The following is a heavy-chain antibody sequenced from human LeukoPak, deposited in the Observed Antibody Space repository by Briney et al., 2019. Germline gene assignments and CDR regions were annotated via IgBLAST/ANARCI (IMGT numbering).Heavy chain of an antibody. CDR2: ISSSSSTI. D-gene: IGHD3-22*01. CDR1: GFTFSSHS. Sequence: GGSLRLSCAASGFTFSSHSMNWVRQAPGKGLEWVSYISSSSSTIYYADSVKGRFTISRDNARNSLYLQMNSLRAEDTAVYYCARGAYYYEDWGQGTLVTVSS. CDR3: ARGAYYYED. V-gene: IGHV3-48*01. J-gene: IGHJ4*02.